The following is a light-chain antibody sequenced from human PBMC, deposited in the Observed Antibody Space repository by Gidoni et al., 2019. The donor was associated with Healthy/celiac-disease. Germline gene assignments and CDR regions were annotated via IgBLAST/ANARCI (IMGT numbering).Light chain of an antibody. CDR3: QAWDSSTVV. Sequence: SELTQPPSASVSPGQTASITCAGDKLGDKYACWYQQKPGQSPVLVIYQDRKRPSGIPERFSGSNSGNTATLTISGTQAMDEADYYCQAWDSSTVVFGGGTKLTVL. J-gene: IGLJ2*01. CDR1: KLGDKY. CDR2: QDR. V-gene: IGLV3-1*01.